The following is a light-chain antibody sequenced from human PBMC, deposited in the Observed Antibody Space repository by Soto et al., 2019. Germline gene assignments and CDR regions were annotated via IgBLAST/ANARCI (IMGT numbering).Light chain of an antibody. CDR3: QQSYRSPYT. CDR1: QSINLY. Sequence: IQLTQSPSSLSASVGDSVTVTCRASQSINLYLNWYQQKPGKAPTLLIYGASTLQSGVPSRFSGGGSRTDFTLTISSLQTEDFATYYCQQSYRSPYTFGQGPSWRS. J-gene: IGKJ2*01. CDR2: GAS. V-gene: IGKV1-39*01.